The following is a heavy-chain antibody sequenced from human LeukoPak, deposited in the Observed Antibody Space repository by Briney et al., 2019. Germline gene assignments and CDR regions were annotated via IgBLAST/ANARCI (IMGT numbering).Heavy chain of an antibody. V-gene: IGHV4-39*01. CDR1: GGSISSSSYY. CDR2: IYYSGST. J-gene: IGHJ3*02. CDR3: ARHVYDFWSGYSTSGAFDI. D-gene: IGHD3-3*01. Sequence: SQTLSLTCTVSGGSISSSSYYRGWIRQPPGKGLEWIGSIYYSGSTYYNPSLKSRVTISVDTSKNQFSLKLSSVTAADTAVYYCARHVYDFWSGYSTSGAFDIWGQGTMVTVSS.